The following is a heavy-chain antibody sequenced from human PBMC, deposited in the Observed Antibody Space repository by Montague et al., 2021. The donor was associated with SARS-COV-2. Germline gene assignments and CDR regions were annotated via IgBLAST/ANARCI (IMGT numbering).Heavy chain of an antibody. CDR2: IYYSGST. J-gene: IGHJ3*02. Sequence: SETLSLTCTVSGASVASGNFYWSWIRQPPGKGLEWIGYIYYSGSTYYNPSLKSRLTIPVDTSKNQFSLKLSSVTAADTAVYYCARVHFVSSGWYPDAFDIWGQGTMVTVSS. CDR1: GASVASGNFY. CDR3: ARVHFVSSGWYPDAFDI. V-gene: IGHV4-30-4*02. D-gene: IGHD6-19*01.